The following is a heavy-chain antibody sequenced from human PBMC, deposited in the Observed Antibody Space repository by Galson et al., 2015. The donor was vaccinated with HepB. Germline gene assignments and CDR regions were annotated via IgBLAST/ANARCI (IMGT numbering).Heavy chain of an antibody. CDR3: ARAGGRFMEWWAYFDL. V-gene: IGHV3-9*01. D-gene: IGHD3-3*01. CDR2: VSWNSGSI. Sequence: SLRLSCAASGFTFNDYAIHWVRQIPGKGLEWVSGVSWNSGSIVYADSVKGRFTISRDNAKNSLYLQMNSLRTEDTAFYYCARAGGRFMEWWAYFDLWGRGTLVTVSS. CDR1: GFTFNDYA. J-gene: IGHJ2*01.